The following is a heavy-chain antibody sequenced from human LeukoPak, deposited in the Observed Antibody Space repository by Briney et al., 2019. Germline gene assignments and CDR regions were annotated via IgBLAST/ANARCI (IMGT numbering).Heavy chain of an antibody. D-gene: IGHD1-1*01. CDR1: GFTFSDHY. J-gene: IGHJ6*02. CDR3: SGELRRYRLFRICYYYCMDV. Sequence: GGSLRPSCAASGFTFSDHYMDWVRQAPGKRLEWVGRTRNKANSYTTEYAASVKGRFTISRDDSKNSLYLQMNSLKTEDTAVYYGSGELRRYRLFRICYYYCMDVWGQGTTLTVS. CDR2: TRNKANSYTT. V-gene: IGHV3-72*01.